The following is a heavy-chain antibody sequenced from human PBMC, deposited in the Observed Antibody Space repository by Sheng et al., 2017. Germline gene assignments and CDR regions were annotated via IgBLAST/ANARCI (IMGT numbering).Heavy chain of an antibody. J-gene: IGHJ4*02. CDR2: IYYSGST. CDR3: ARDRHSGLXLFGYFDY. V-gene: IGHV4-39*07. Sequence: QLQLQESGPGLVKPSETLSLTCTVSGGSISSSSYYWGWIRQPPGKGLEWIGSIYYSGSTYYNPSLKSRVTISVDTSKNQFSLKLSSVTAADTAVYYCARDRHSGLXLFGYFDYWGQGTLVTVSS. D-gene: IGHD3-10*01. CDR1: GGSISSSSYY.